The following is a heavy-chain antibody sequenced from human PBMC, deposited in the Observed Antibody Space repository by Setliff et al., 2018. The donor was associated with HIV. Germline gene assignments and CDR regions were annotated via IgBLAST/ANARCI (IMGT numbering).Heavy chain of an antibody. D-gene: IGHD6-19*01. CDR3: ARGPPGSSIGWYVGY. Sequence: PSETLSLTCAVYGGSFSGFYWNWIRQPPGKGLEWIGEINHSGSTNYNPSLKSRVTISVDTSKNQFSLRLSSVIAADTAVYYCARGPPGSSIGWYVGYWGQGTLVT. CDR1: GGSFSGFY. V-gene: IGHV4-34*01. J-gene: IGHJ4*02. CDR2: INHSGST.